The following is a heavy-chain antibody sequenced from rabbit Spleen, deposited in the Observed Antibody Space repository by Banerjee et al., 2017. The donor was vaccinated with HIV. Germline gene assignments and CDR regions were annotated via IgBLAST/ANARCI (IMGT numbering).Heavy chain of an antibody. J-gene: IGHJ4*01. CDR2: INIVTGKD. CDR1: GVSFSDKDV. D-gene: IGHD4-2*01. Sequence: EQLEESGGGLVKPEGSLTLTCKASGVSFSDKDVMCWVRQAPGKGLEWIACINIVTGKDVYATWAKGRFTISKTSSTTVTLQMTSLTAADTATYFCARSVNGGNEHGRSFNLWGPGTLVTVS. V-gene: IGHV1S45*01. CDR3: ARSVNGGNEHGRSFNL.